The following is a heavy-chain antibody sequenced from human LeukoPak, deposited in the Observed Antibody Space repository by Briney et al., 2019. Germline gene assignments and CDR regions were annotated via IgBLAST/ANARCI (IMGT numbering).Heavy chain of an antibody. J-gene: IGHJ5*02. CDR3: ARDVAATTVAAGAFDP. CDR1: GFTSNGFMFDDFG. V-gene: IGHV3-20*04. CDR2: IDCRGANT. D-gene: IGHD2-15*01. Sequence: PGGSLRLSCEASGFTSNGFMFDDFGMSWFRQGPGKGLEWVSGIDCRGANTGYADSVKGRFTISRDNGKNFLYLQMNSLRDEDTALYYCARDVAATTVAAGAFDPWGQGTLVIVTS.